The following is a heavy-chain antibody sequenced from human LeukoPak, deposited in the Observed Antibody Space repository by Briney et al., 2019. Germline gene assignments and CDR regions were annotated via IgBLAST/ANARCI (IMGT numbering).Heavy chain of an antibody. V-gene: IGHV1-58*01. CDR2: IVVGSGNT. J-gene: IGHJ6*04. D-gene: IGHD2-15*01. CDR3: AAGAGYCSGGSCYLDYYYYGMDV. CDR1: GFTFTSYA. Sequence: ASVKVSCKASGFTFTSYAWHWVRQAGGQLLDGMGCIVVGSGNTNYTQKFQERVTITRDMSTSTAYMELSSLRSEDTAVYYCAAGAGYCSGGSCYLDYYYYGMDVWGKGTTVTVSS.